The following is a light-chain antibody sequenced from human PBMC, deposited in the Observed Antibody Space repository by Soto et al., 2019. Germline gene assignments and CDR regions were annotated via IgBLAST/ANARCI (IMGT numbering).Light chain of an antibody. CDR2: DAS. V-gene: IGKV3-11*01. CDR1: QSVSGY. Sequence: EIVLTQSPATLSLSPGERATLSCRTSQSVSGYLAWYQQKPGQAPRLLIYDASKRATGIPARFSGSGFGTDFTLTISSLEPEDFAVYYCQQRSKWRTFGQGTKVEIK. J-gene: IGKJ1*01. CDR3: QQRSKWRT.